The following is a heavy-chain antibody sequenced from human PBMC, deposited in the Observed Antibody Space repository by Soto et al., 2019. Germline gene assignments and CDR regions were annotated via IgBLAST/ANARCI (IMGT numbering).Heavy chain of an antibody. CDR2: ISYDGSNK. J-gene: IGHJ4*02. V-gene: IGHV3-30*18. D-gene: IGHD6-13*01. Sequence: PGGSLRLSCAASGFTFTTYAMSWVRQAPGKGLEWVAVISYDGSNKYYADSVKGRFTISRDNSKNTLYLQMNSLRAEDTAVYYCAKDRYTFLYSGSWYGPLXYWSQGTLVTVSS. CDR1: GFTFTTYA. CDR3: AKDRYTFLYSGSWYGPLXY.